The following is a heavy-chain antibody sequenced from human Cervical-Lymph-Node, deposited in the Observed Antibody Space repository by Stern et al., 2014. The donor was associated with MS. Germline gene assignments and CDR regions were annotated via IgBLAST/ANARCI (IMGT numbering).Heavy chain of an antibody. CDR3: ARDRRDGDYAYIDY. J-gene: IGHJ4*02. CDR2: IWYDGNTK. V-gene: IGHV3-33*01. Sequence: QVQLVESGGGVVQPGRSLRLSCVLSGISLSNNGMHWVRQAPGKGLEWGAVIWYDGNTKKYADSVNGRFTISRDTSRNTLYLQMNSLRVDDTAVYYCARDRRDGDYAYIDYWGQGTLVTVSS. D-gene: IGHD4-17*01. CDR1: GISLSNNG.